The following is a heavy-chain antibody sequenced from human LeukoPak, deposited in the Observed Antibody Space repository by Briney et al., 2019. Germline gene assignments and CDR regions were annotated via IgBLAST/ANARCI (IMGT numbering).Heavy chain of an antibody. V-gene: IGHV3-23*01. D-gene: IGHD2-15*01. Sequence: GGSLRLSCAASGFTFSSYGMNWVRQAPGRGLEWVSAISDSGVTNYPDSVRGRFTISRDNSKNTLYLQMDSLRVEDTAVYYCTKGGWGEFLVVVAARHWGQGTLVSVSS. J-gene: IGHJ4*02. CDR2: ISDSGVT. CDR1: GFTFSSYG. CDR3: TKGGWGEFLVVVAARH.